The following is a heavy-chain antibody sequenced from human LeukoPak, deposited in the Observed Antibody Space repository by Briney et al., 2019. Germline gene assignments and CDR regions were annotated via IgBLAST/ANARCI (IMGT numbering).Heavy chain of an antibody. Sequence: HPGGSLRLSCAASGFTFSTYNMNWVRQAPGKGLEWVSYISSSSSTIYYADSVKGRFTISRDNARNTLYLQMNSLRAEDTAVYYCARDRQYVMDVWGQGTTVTVSS. CDR1: GFTFSTYN. CDR2: ISSSSSTI. CDR3: ARDRQYVMDV. V-gene: IGHV3-48*04. J-gene: IGHJ6*02.